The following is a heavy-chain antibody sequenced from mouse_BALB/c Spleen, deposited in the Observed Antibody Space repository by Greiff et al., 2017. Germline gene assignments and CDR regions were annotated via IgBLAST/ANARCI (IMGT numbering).Heavy chain of an antibody. Sequence: EVKLMESGGGLVQPGGSRKLSCAASGFTFSDYGMAWVRQAPGKGPEWVAFISNLAYSIYYADTVTGRFTISRENAKNTLYLEMSSLRSEDTAMYYCARPFTTATSWFAYWGQGTLVTVSA. CDR3: ARPFTTATSWFAY. D-gene: IGHD1-2*01. CDR2: ISNLAYSI. V-gene: IGHV5-15*02. J-gene: IGHJ3*01. CDR1: GFTFSDYG.